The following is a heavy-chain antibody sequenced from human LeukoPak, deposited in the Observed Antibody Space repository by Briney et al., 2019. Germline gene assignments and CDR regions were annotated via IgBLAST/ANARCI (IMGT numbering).Heavy chain of an antibody. Sequence: GGSLRLSRAASGFTFSSYSMNWVRQAPGKGLEWVSSISSSSYIYYADSVKGRFTISRDNAKNSLYLQMNSLRAEDTAVYYCARDYSGSYLFDYWGQGTLVTVSS. CDR1: GFTFSSYS. J-gene: IGHJ4*02. CDR2: ISSSSYI. CDR3: ARDYSGSYLFDY. V-gene: IGHV3-21*01. D-gene: IGHD1-26*01.